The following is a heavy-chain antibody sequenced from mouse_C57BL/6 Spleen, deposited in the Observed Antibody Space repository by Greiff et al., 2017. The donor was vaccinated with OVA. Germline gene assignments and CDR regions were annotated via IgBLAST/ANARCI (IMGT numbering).Heavy chain of an antibody. CDR2: IYPGSGNT. Sequence: QVQLQQSGAELVRPGASVKLSCKASGYTFTDYYINWVKQRPGQGLEWIARIYPGSGNTYYNEKFKGKATLTAEKSSSTAYMQLSSLTSEDSAVYFCARHDGYYGYYFDYWGQGTTLTVSS. J-gene: IGHJ2*01. CDR3: ARHDGYYGYYFDY. CDR1: GYTFTDYY. V-gene: IGHV1-76*01. D-gene: IGHD2-3*01.